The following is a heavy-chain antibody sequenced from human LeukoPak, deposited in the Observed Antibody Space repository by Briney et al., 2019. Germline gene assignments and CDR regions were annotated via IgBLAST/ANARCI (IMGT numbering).Heavy chain of an antibody. CDR2: LSGSGGTT. J-gene: IGHJ6*02. CDR1: GFTFNNYA. Sequence: GWSLRLSCGASGFTFNNYAMNLGRQALGKGRVRVSVLSGSGGTTYYADSVKGRFTISRDSSKNTLYLQMNSLRAEDTAVYYCAKVSGGGLYYDGMDVWGQGTTVTVSS. V-gene: IGHV3-23*01. D-gene: IGHD1-14*01. CDR3: AKVSGGGLYYDGMDV.